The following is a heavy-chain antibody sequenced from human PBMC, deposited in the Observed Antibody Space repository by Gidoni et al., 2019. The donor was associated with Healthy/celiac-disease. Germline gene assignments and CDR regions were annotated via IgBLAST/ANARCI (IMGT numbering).Heavy chain of an antibody. Sequence: QVQLQESGPGLVKPSQTLSPTCTVSGGSISSGSYYWSWIRQPAGKGLEWIGRIYTSGSTNYNPSLKSRVTISVDTSKNQFSLKLSSVTAADTAVYYCAREIRTTSAFDIWGQGTMVTVSS. V-gene: IGHV4-61*02. D-gene: IGHD1-7*01. CDR3: AREIRTTSAFDI. CDR1: GGSISSGSYY. J-gene: IGHJ3*02. CDR2: IYTSGST.